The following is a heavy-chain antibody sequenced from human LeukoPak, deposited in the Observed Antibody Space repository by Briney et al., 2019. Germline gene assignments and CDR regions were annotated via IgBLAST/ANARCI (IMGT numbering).Heavy chain of an antibody. CDR2: ISGSGGST. CDR3: AKYAGAQGYYGMDV. CDR1: GFTFRTYV. V-gene: IGHV3-23*01. J-gene: IGHJ6*02. D-gene: IGHD1-26*01. Sequence: GGSLRLSCAASGFTFRTYVMNWVRQTPGKGLEWVSAISGSGGSTYYADSVKGRFTISRDNSKNTLYLQMNSLRAEDTAVYYCAKYAGAQGYYGMDVWGQGTTVTVSS.